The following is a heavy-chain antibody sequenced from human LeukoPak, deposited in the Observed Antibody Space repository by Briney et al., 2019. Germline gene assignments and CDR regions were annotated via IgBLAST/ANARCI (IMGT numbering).Heavy chain of an antibody. V-gene: IGHV1-46*01. CDR2: INPSGGST. J-gene: IGHJ6*04. Sequence: ASVKVSFKACGYTFTSYYMHWVRQAAGQGRDGMGIINPSGGSTSYVQKFQGRVTMTRDTSTSTVYMELSSLRSEDTAVYYCAREGLLLWFGELLDYYCGMDVWGKGTTVTVSS. CDR3: AREGLLLWFGELLDYYCGMDV. CDR1: GYTFTSYY. D-gene: IGHD3-10*01.